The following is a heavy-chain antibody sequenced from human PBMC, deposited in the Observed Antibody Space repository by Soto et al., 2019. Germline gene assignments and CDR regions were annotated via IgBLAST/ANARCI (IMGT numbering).Heavy chain of an antibody. CDR3: AKDIIPYSSGSPNFDY. D-gene: IGHD6-19*01. Sequence: EVQLVESGGGLVQPGRSLRLSCAASGFTFDDYAMHWVRQAPGKGLEWVSGISWNSGSIGYADSVKGRFTISRDNAKNSLYLQMSSLRAEDTALYYCAKDIIPYSSGSPNFDYWGQGTLVTVSS. V-gene: IGHV3-9*01. J-gene: IGHJ4*02. CDR1: GFTFDDYA. CDR2: ISWNSGSI.